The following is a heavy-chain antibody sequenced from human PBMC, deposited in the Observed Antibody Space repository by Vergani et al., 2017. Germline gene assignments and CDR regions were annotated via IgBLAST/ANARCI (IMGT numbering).Heavy chain of an antibody. CDR1: GYTFTSYG. CDR2: ISAYNGNT. J-gene: IGHJ6*03. D-gene: IGHD2-2*01. Sequence: QVQLVQSGAEVKKPGASVKVSCKASGYTFTSYGISWVRQAPGQGLEWMGWISAYNGNTNYAQKLQGRVTMTTDTSTSTAYMELRSLISDDTAVYYCARAYPNCSSTSCLLYYYYYMDVWGKGTTVTVSS. V-gene: IGHV1-18*01. CDR3: ARAYPNCSSTSCLLYYYYYMDV.